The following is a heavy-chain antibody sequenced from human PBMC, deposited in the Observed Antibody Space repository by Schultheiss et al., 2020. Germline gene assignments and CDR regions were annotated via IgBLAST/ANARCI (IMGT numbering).Heavy chain of an antibody. CDR1: GFTFSDYY. Sequence: GGSLRLSCAASGFTFSDYYMSWIRQAPGKGLEWVSYISSSSSYTNYADSVKGRFTISRDNAKNSLYLQVNSLRGEDTAVYYCASFRSGANDFDIWGRGTMVTVSS. J-gene: IGHJ3*02. V-gene: IGHV3-11*03. D-gene: IGHD3-16*01. CDR2: ISSSSSYT. CDR3: ASFRSGANDFDI.